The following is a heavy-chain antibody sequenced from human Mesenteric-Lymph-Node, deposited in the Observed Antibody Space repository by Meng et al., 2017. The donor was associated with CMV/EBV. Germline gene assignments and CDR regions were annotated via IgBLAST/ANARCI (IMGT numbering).Heavy chain of an antibody. CDR1: GGSFSGYY. CDR3: ARGSSYDILTGYFDY. J-gene: IGHJ4*02. CDR2: INHSGST. D-gene: IGHD3-9*01. Sequence: QVQLHSWGAGLLKPSGTLSVTCAVYGGSFSGYYWNWIRQSPEKGLEWIGEINHSGSTTYNPSFTSRIIISVDTSTNQISLNMSSVTAADTAVYYCARGSSYDILTGYFDYWGQGALVTVS. V-gene: IGHV4-34*01.